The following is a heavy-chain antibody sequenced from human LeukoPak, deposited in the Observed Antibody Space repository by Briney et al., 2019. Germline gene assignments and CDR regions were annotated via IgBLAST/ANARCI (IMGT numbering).Heavy chain of an antibody. V-gene: IGHV3-23*01. CDR1: GFTFSSSA. CDR2: ISGSGSGGST. D-gene: IGHD2-15*01. Sequence: GGSLRLSCAASGFTFSSSAMSWVRQAPGKGLEWVSSISGSGSGGSTYYADSVKGRFTISRDNSKNTLYLQMNSLIAEDTAVYYCARAPPPILSSAHDAFDIWGQGTMVTVSS. J-gene: IGHJ3*02. CDR3: ARAPPPILSSAHDAFDI.